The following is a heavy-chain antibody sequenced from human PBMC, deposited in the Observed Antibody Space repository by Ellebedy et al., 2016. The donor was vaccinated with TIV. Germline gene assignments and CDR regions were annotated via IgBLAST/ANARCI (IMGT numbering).Heavy chain of an antibody. Sequence: SVKVSXXASGGTFSSYAISWVRQAPGQGLEWMGRIIPILGIANYAQKFQGRVTITADKSTSTAYMELSSLRSEDTAVYYCARYCSGGSCKGVDYWGQGTLVTVSS. CDR2: IIPILGIA. CDR1: GGTFSSYA. J-gene: IGHJ4*02. D-gene: IGHD2-15*01. CDR3: ARYCSGGSCKGVDY. V-gene: IGHV1-69*04.